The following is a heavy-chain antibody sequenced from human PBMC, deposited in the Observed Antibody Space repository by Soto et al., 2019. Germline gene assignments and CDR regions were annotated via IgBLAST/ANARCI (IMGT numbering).Heavy chain of an antibody. CDR2: IYHSGST. Sequence: SETLSLTCAVYGGSISSSNWWSWVRQPPGKGLEWIGEIYHSGSTNYNPSLKSRVTISVDKSKNQFSLKLSSVTAADTAVYYCARERCGGDCYSVDYFDYWGQGTLVTVSS. D-gene: IGHD2-21*02. J-gene: IGHJ4*02. V-gene: IGHV4-4*02. CDR3: ARERCGGDCYSVDYFDY. CDR1: GGSISSSNW.